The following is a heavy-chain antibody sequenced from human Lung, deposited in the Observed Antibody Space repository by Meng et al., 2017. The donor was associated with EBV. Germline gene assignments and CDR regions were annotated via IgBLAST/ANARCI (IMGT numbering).Heavy chain of an antibody. V-gene: IGHV3-21*01. J-gene: IGHJ5*02. D-gene: IGHD6-19*01. CDR2: ISPTSSHI. Sequence: GGALVNTGGAMSLSRVAFGLPFSGYNNDWVRQSPGKGLEWVSSISPTSSHIYYADSVKGRFTISRDNAKNSVFLQMNSLRVEDTAVYYCAIPDSSGWGGGSWGQGTLVTVSS. CDR1: GLPFSGYN. CDR3: AIPDSSGWGGGS.